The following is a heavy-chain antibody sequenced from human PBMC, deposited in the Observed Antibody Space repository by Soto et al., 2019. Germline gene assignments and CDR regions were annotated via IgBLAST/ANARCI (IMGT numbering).Heavy chain of an antibody. J-gene: IGHJ4*02. CDR2: ISGYNGDT. CDR3: ATSLIALPTTRRDF. CDR1: GYSFAGYG. V-gene: IGHV1-18*01. Sequence: QVQLVQSGAEVKRPGASVKVSCKASGYSFAGYGMNWVRQAPGQGLQWMGWISGYNGDTKYAKKFKGRVTMITDAATATAQLELRNLTSYDTAVYYCATSLIALPTTRRDFWGLVTLVTVAS. D-gene: IGHD1-26*01.